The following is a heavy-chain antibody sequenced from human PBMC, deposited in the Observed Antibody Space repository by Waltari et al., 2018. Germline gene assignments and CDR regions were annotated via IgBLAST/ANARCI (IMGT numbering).Heavy chain of an antibody. CDR3: ARAFREDFGLSY. CDR1: GFTVSSNY. V-gene: IGHV3-53*01. CDR2: IYSGGST. J-gene: IGHJ4*02. D-gene: IGHD3-10*01. Sequence: EVQLVESGGGLIQPGGSLRLSGAASGFTVSSNYMSWVRQAPGKGLDWVSVIYSGGSTYYADSVNGRFTISRDNSKNTLYLQMNSLRAEDTAVYYCARAFREDFGLSYWGQGTLVTVSS.